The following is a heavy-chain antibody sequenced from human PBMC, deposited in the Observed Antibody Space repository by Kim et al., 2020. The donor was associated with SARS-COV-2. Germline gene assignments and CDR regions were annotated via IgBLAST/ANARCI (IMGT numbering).Heavy chain of an antibody. D-gene: IGHD6-19*01. CDR3: ARDNSGWAFDI. Sequence: GGSLRLSCAASGFTFSSFGMHWVRQAPGKGLEWVAIIWYDGSNKYYADSVKGRFTISRDNSKNTLCLQINSLRAEDTALYYCARDNSGWAFDIWGQGTMV. CDR2: IWYDGSNK. V-gene: IGHV3-33*01. J-gene: IGHJ3*02. CDR1: GFTFSSFG.